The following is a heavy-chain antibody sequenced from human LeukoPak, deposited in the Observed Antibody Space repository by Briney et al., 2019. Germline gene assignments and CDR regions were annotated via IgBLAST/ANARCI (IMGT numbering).Heavy chain of an antibody. D-gene: IGHD1-26*01. CDR1: GFTFSSYS. Sequence: GGSLRLSCAASGFTFSSYSMNWVRQAPGKGLEWVSSISSSSSYIYYADSVKGRFTISRDNAKNSLYLQMNSLRAEDTAVYYCARDRDSGRYLGYFDYWGQGTLVTVSS. CDR2: ISSSSSYI. V-gene: IGHV3-21*01. CDR3: ARDRDSGRYLGYFDY. J-gene: IGHJ4*02.